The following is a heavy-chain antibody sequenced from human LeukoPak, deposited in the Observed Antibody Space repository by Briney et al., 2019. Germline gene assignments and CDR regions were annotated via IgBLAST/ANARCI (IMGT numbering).Heavy chain of an antibody. CDR2: IYYSGST. J-gene: IGHJ4*02. CDR1: GDSIDSYY. D-gene: IGHD4-17*01. CDR3: ARGRSTVTTHFDY. V-gene: IGHV4-31*03. Sequence: SETLSLTCTVSGDSIDSYYWSWIRQHPGKGLEWIGYIYYSGSTYYNPSLKSRVTISVDTSKNQFSLKLSSVTAADTAVYYCARGRSTVTTHFDYWGQGTLVTVSS.